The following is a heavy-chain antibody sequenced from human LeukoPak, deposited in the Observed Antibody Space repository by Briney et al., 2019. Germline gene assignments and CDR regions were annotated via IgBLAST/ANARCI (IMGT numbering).Heavy chain of an antibody. CDR2: IRYDGSNK. J-gene: IGHJ4*02. CDR3: AITIVVVPAALAPFDY. V-gene: IGHV3-30*02. Sequence: PGGSLRLSCEASGFTFSSYGMHWVRRAPGKGLEWVAFIRYDGSNKYYADSVKGRFTISRDNSKNTLYLQMNSLRAEDTAVYYCAITIVVVPAALAPFDYWGQGTLVTVSS. CDR1: GFTFSSYG. D-gene: IGHD2-2*01.